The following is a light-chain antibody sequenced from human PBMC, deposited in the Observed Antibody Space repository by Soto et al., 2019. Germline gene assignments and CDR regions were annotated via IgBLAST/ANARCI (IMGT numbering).Light chain of an antibody. J-gene: IGKJ5*01. CDR3: QQVNVYPSP. V-gene: IGKV1-12*02. CDR1: QGISRW. Sequence: DIQMTQSTSALSASIRDRVTITCRASQGISRWLAWYRQKLGKAPKLLIFDASSLGGGVPSGFSGGGSGTDFTLTISSLQPEDFATYYCQQVNVYPSPFGGGARPAIK. CDR2: DAS.